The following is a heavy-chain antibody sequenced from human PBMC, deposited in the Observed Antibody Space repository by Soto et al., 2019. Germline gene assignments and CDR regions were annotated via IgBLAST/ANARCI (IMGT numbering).Heavy chain of an antibody. CDR3: AKDLRGSTSSPYYYYCYMEV. CDR1: GFTFSSYA. Sequence: GGSLRLSCAASGFTFSSYAMIWVRQAPGKGLEWVSAVSGSGGSTYYADSVKGRFTISRDNSKNTLYLQMNSLRAEDTAVYYCAKDLRGSTSSPYYYYCYMEVWGKGTTVTVSS. CDR2: VSGSGGST. V-gene: IGHV3-23*01. D-gene: IGHD2-2*01. J-gene: IGHJ6*03.